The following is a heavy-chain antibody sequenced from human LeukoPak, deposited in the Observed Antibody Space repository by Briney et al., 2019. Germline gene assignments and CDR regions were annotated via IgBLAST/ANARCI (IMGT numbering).Heavy chain of an antibody. CDR3: ARGRGVWYYYGSGSYYYFDY. V-gene: IGHV4-34*01. D-gene: IGHD3-10*01. CDR1: GGSFSGYY. CDR2: INHSGST. J-gene: IGHJ4*02. Sequence: SETLSLTCAVYGGSFSGYYWSWIRQPPGKGLEWIGEINHSGSTSYNPSLKSRVTISVDTSKNQFSLKLSSVTAADTAVYYCARGRGVWYYYGSGSYYYFDYWDQGSLVTVSS.